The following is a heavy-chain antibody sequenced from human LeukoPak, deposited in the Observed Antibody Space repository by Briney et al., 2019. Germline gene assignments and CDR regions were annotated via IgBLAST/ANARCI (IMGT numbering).Heavy chain of an antibody. CDR2: IYHSGST. D-gene: IGHD1-26*01. Sequence: PSETLSLTCAVSGYSISSGYYWGWIRQPPGEGLEWIGSIYHSGSTYYNPSLKSRVTISVDTSKNQFSLKLGSVTAADTAVYYCARPISWARGAFDIWGQGTMVTVSS. CDR1: GYSISSGYY. V-gene: IGHV4-38-2*01. CDR3: ARPISWARGAFDI. J-gene: IGHJ3*02.